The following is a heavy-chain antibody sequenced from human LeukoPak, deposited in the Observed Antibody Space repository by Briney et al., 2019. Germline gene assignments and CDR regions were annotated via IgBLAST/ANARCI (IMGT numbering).Heavy chain of an antibody. CDR1: GFTVSSNY. CDR2: IYSGGST. D-gene: IGHD3-3*01. J-gene: IGHJ6*03. V-gene: IGHV3-53*01. Sequence: GGSLRLSCAASGFTVSSNYMSWVRQAPGKGLEWVSVIYSGGSTYYADSVKGRFTISRDNSKNTLYLQMNSLRAEDTAVYYCAGSRNGFYMDVWGKGTTVTVSS. CDR3: AGSRNGFYMDV.